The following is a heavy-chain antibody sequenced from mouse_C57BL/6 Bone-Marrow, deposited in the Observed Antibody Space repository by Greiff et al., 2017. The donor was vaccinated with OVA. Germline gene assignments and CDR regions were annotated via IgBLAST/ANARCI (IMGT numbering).Heavy chain of an antibody. J-gene: IGHJ1*03. D-gene: IGHD2-2*01. CDR2: IYIGNGYT. CDR1: GYTFTSYG. Sequence: VQLKESGAELVRPGSSVKMSCKTSGYTFTSYGINWVKQRPGQGLEWIGYIYIGNGYTEYNAKFKGKATLNSDTSASTAYMQLSSLTSEDSAIYFCARGEWLNWYFDVWGTGTTVTVSS. CDR3: ARGEWLNWYFDV. V-gene: IGHV1-58*01.